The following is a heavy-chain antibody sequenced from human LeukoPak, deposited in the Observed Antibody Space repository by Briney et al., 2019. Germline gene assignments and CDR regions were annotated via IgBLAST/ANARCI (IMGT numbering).Heavy chain of an antibody. CDR1: VYTFTSYY. CDR3: ARVTDYDFWSGPYYFDY. CDR2: INPSGGST. D-gene: IGHD3-3*01. Sequence: GASVKVSCKASVYTFTSYYMHWVRQAPGQGREWMGIINPSGGSTSYAQKFQGRVTMTRDTSTSTVYMELSSLRSEDTAVYYCARVTDYDFWSGPYYFDYWGQGTLVTVSS. J-gene: IGHJ4*02. V-gene: IGHV1-46*03.